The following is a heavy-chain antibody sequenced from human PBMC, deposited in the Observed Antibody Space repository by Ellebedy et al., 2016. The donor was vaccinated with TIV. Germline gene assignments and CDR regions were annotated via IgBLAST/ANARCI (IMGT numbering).Heavy chain of an antibody. V-gene: IGHV3-7*04. D-gene: IGHD5-18*01. CDR3: ARSHSGDTGMVLSYFYYGLDV. CDR1: GFTFSTYW. J-gene: IGHJ6*02. Sequence: PGGSLRLSCATSGFTFSTYWMSWVRQTPGKGLEWVANIKHDGSERYYVDSVKGRFTISRDSAKSSLYLQMNSLRAEDTAVYYCARSHSGDTGMVLSYFYYGLDVWGQGTAVTVSS. CDR2: IKHDGSER.